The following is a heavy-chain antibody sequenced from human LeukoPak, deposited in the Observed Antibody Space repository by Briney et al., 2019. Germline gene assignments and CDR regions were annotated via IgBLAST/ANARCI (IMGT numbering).Heavy chain of an antibody. CDR1: GFSFSDYS. CDR3: AKDRAITVAGTGLEY. CDR2: ISYDGSNE. D-gene: IGHD6-19*01. V-gene: IGHV3-30-3*01. Sequence: GGSLRLSCAASGFSFSDYSMHWVRQAPGKGLEWVAIISYDGSNERYADSVKGRFTISRDNSKNTLYLQMNSLRTEDTAVYFCAKDRAITVAGTGLEYWGQGALVTVSS. J-gene: IGHJ4*02.